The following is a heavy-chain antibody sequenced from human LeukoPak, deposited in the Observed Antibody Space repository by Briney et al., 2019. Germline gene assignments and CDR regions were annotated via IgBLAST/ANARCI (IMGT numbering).Heavy chain of an antibody. CDR3: AREGPTGYGSGRLADY. J-gene: IGHJ4*02. D-gene: IGHD6-19*01. CDR1: GFPFISYA. Sequence: PGGSLRLSCAASGFPFISYAMSWVRQAPGKGLEWVSAISGSGGSTYYTDSVKCRFTISRDKSKNTLYLQMNSLRAEDTAVYYCAREGPTGYGSGRLADYWGQGTLVTVSS. CDR2: ISGSGGST. V-gene: IGHV3-23*01.